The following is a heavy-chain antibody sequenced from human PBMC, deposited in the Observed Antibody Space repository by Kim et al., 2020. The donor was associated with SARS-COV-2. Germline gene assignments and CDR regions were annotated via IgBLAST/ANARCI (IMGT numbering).Heavy chain of an antibody. CDR3: ARDTFRYCSSTSCRTLTDVGAFDI. D-gene: IGHD2-2*01. V-gene: IGHV1-2*02. Sequence: ASVKVSCKASGYTFTGYYMHWVRQAPGQGLEWMGWINPNSGGTNYAQKFQGRVTMTRDTSISTAYMELSRLRSDDTAVYYCARDTFRYCSSTSCRTLTDVGAFDIWGQGTMVTVSS. J-gene: IGHJ3*02. CDR2: INPNSGGT. CDR1: GYTFTGYY.